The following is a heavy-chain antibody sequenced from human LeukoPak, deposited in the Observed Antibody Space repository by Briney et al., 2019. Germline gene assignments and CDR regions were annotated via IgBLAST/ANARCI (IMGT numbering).Heavy chain of an antibody. CDR1: GFTFSSYE. V-gene: IGHV3-66*01. Sequence: GGSLRLSCAASGFTFSSYEMNWVRQAPGKGLEWVSVIYSGGRTYHADSVKGRFTISRDSSKNTLYLQMNSLRAEDTAVYYCAGLVVVPAAFAFDIWGQGTMVTVSS. D-gene: IGHD2-2*01. CDR3: AGLVVVPAAFAFDI. CDR2: IYSGGRT. J-gene: IGHJ3*02.